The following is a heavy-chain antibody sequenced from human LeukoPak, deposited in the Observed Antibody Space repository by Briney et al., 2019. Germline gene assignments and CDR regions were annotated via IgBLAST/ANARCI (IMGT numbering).Heavy chain of an antibody. V-gene: IGHV3-23*01. CDR1: GFTFSSYA. Sequence: GGSLRLSCAASGFTFSSYALSWVRQAPGKGLEWASVISGSGGTTHYAESVKGRFTISRDNSKNTLYMQMNSLRSDDTAVYYCATLNLGRGPFQFRYGMDVWGQGTTVTVSS. J-gene: IGHJ6*02. D-gene: IGHD3-16*01. CDR2: ISGSGGTT. CDR3: ATLNLGRGPFQFRYGMDV.